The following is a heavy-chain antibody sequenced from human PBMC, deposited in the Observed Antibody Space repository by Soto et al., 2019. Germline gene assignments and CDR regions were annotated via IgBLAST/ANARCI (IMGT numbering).Heavy chain of an antibody. Sequence: ASVKVSCKASGGTFSSYAIGWVRQAPGQGLEWMGGIIPIFGTANYAQKFQGRVTITADESTRTAYMELSSLRSEDTAVYYCAREGCSGGSCYSPYYYYGMDVWGQGTTVTVSS. V-gene: IGHV1-69*13. CDR3: AREGCSGGSCYSPYYYYGMDV. CDR2: IIPIFGTA. J-gene: IGHJ6*02. D-gene: IGHD2-15*01. CDR1: GGTFSSYA.